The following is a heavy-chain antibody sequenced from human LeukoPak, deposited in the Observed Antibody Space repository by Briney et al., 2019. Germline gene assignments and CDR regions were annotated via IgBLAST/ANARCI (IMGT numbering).Heavy chain of an antibody. J-gene: IGHJ3*02. Sequence: SENLSLTCTVYAGSFSAYHWSWIRQSPGRGLEWIGQINHSGGTDYNASVQSRVTISIDTARNQFSLRLSSLTAADTAIYYCARRPDGFDIWGQGTTVIVSS. CDR3: ARRPDGFDI. CDR1: AGSFSAYH. CDR2: INHSGGT. V-gene: IGHV4-34*01.